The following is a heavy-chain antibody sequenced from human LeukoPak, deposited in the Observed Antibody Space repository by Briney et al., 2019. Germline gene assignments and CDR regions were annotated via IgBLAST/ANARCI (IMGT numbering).Heavy chain of an antibody. J-gene: IGHJ6*03. Sequence: GGSLRLSCAASRFALSSHSMNWVRQPPGKGLEWVSSITGDSIYIYYADSVRGRFTISRDNAKNTLYLQMNSLRAEDTAVYYCARGFDYYGSGSYYNPHYYYYMDVWGKGTTVTVSS. D-gene: IGHD3-10*01. V-gene: IGHV3-21*01. CDR3: ARGFDYYGSGSYYNPHYYYYMDV. CDR2: ITGDSIYI. CDR1: RFALSSHS.